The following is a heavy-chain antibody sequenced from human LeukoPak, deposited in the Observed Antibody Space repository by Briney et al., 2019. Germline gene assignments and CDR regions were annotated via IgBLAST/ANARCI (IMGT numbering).Heavy chain of an antibody. CDR2: IYYSGST. J-gene: IGHJ6*02. D-gene: IGHD2-15*01. CDR1: GGSISSYY. Sequence: SETLSLTCIVSGGSISSYYWSWIRQPPGKGLEWIGYIYYSGSTNYNPSLKSRVTISVDTSKNQFSLKLSSVTAADTAVYYCARDFYCSGGSCYGMDVWGQGTTVTVSS. CDR3: ARDFYCSGGSCYGMDV. V-gene: IGHV4-59*01.